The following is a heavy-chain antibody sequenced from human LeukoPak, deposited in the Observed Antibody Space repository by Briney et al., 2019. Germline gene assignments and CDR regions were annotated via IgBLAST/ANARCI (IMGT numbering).Heavy chain of an antibody. Sequence: ASVKVSCKASGYTFTSYDINWVRQATGQGLEWMGWMNPNSGNTGYAQKFQGRVTMTRNTSISTAYMELSSLRSEDTAVYYCARGKHDYGDYDFDYWGQGTLVTVSS. J-gene: IGHJ4*02. D-gene: IGHD4-17*01. CDR1: GYTFTSYD. V-gene: IGHV1-8*01. CDR3: ARGKHDYGDYDFDY. CDR2: MNPNSGNT.